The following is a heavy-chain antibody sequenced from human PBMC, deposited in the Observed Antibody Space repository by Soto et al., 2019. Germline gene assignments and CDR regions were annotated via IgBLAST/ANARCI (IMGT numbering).Heavy chain of an antibody. D-gene: IGHD3-16*01. V-gene: IGHV1-3*04. CDR1: ECTFNNYA. Sequence: ASVKVSCKASECTFNNYAIHWVRQAPGQRLEWMGWINTGNGKTEYSQKIQGRVTITRDTSATTAHMELSSLTSEDTAVYYCAVNPAYPYWGQGTPVTVSS. J-gene: IGHJ4*02. CDR3: AVNPAYPY. CDR2: INTGNGKT.